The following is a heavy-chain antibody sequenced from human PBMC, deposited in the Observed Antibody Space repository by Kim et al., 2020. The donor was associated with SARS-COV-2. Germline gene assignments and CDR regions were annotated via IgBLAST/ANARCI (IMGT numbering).Heavy chain of an antibody. V-gene: IGHV4-59*02. Sequence: SETLSLTCTVSGGSVSSYYWSWIRQPPGKGLEWIGQIYQSETTNYNPSLRSRVTILVETSKNQFSLKLNSVTAADTAVYYCARNGGEMVRGVNDAFDIWGQGTMVTVSS. CDR2: IYQSETT. J-gene: IGHJ3*02. D-gene: IGHD3-10*01. CDR3: ARNGGEMVRGVNDAFDI. CDR1: GGSVSSYY.